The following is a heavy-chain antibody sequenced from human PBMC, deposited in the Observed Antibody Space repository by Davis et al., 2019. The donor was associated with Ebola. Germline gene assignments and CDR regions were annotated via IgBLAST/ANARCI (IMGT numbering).Heavy chain of an antibody. Sequence: PGGSLRLSCVASGFTFSRNSMNRVRQAPGKGLEWVSYISSSSTTIYYADSVKGRFTISRDNAKNALYLQMNSLRDEDTAVYYCARAGMVQGVITKWDGYWGQGTLVTVSS. CDR1: GFTFSRNS. J-gene: IGHJ4*02. CDR3: ARAGMVQGVITKWDGY. V-gene: IGHV3-48*02. CDR2: ISSSSTTI. D-gene: IGHD3-10*01.